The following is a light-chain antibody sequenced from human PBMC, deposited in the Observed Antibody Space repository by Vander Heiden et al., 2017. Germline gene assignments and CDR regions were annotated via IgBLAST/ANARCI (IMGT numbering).Light chain of an antibody. CDR3: GSWDSSLSVV. CDR2: DND. V-gene: IGLV1-51*01. J-gene: IGLJ2*01. Sequence: SVLTQPPSVSAAPGQKVTISCSGGSSNIGKNYVSWYQQLPGTAPKLLIYDNDQRPSGIPDRFSGSKSGTSATLGITGLQTGDEADYYCGSWDSSLSVVFGGGTKLTVL. CDR1: SSNIGKNY.